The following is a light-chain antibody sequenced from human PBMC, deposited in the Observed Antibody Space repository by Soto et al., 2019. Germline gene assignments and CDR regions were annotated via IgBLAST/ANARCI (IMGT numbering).Light chain of an antibody. CDR1: QSVSSN. CDR2: GAS. CDR3: QQHNNWPFT. Sequence: DIVMTQSPATLSVSPGERATLSCRASQSVSSNLAWYQQRPGQAPRLLIYGASTRAAGIPARLSGSGSETEFTLTISSLQYEDFAVYYCQQHNNWPFTFGQGTKLEIK. V-gene: IGKV3-15*01. J-gene: IGKJ2*01.